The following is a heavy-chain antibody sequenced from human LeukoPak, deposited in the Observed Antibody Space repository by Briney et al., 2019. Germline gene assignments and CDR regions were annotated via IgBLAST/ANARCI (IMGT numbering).Heavy chain of an antibody. CDR3: AKDGYGMDV. CDR2: IYSGGST. Sequence: GGSLRLSCTASGFTFGDHAMSWVRQAPGKGLEWVSVIYSGGSTYYADSVKGRFTISRDNSKNTLYLQMNSLRAEDTAVHYCAKDGYGMDVWGKGTTVTVSS. CDR1: GFTFGDHA. V-gene: IGHV3-53*01. J-gene: IGHJ6*04.